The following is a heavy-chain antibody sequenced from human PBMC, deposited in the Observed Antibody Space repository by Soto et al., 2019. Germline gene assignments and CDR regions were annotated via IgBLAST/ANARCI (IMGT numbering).Heavy chain of an antibody. D-gene: IGHD6-25*01. J-gene: IGHJ6*03. CDR1: GFTFSSYA. CDR2: IWYDGSNK. Sequence: GGSLRLSCAASGFTFSSYAMRWVRQAPGKGLEWVAVIWYDGSNKYYADSVKGRFTISRDNSKNTLYLQMNSLRAEDTAVYYCARDPHYRLNYYYMDVRGKGTTVTVSS. V-gene: IGHV3-33*08. CDR3: ARDPHYRLNYYYMDV.